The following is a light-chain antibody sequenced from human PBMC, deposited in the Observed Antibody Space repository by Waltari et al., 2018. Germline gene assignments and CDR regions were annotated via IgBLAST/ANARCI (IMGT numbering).Light chain of an antibody. V-gene: IGLV2-23*02. CDR1: TSEFGECNL. CDR2: DVN. CDR3: CSYAGSDISV. Sequence: QSALPQTAAVSRSPGQPLTISSTGSTSEFGECNLVSWFQQHPGKAPTLIIYDVNKRPSGVSNRFSGSKSGNTASLTISGLQAADEAEYYCCSYAGSDISVFGGGTKLTVL. J-gene: IGLJ3*02.